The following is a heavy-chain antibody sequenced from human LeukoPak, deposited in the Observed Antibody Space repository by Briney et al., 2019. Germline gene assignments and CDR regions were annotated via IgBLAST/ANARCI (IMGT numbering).Heavy chain of an antibody. CDR1: GFTFDDYG. J-gene: IGHJ4*02. V-gene: IGHV3-20*04. Sequence: AGGSMRLSCAASGFTFDDYGMSWVRQAPGKGLEWVSGINWNGGSTGYADSVKGRFTISRDNAKNSLYLQMNSLRAEDTALYYRARAGLRYCSSTSCYYFDYWGQGTLVTVSS. D-gene: IGHD2-2*01. CDR3: ARAGLRYCSSTSCYYFDY. CDR2: INWNGGST.